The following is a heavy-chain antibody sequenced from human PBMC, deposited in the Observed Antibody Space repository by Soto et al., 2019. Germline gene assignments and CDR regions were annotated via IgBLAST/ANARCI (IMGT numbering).Heavy chain of an antibody. Sequence: EVQLVESGGGLVQPGRSLRLSCAASGFTFDDYAMHWVRQAPGKGLEWVSGISWNSGSIGYADSVKGRFTISRDNAKNSLYLQMNSLRAEDTALYYCAKSRRNSYYFDYWGQGTLVTVSS. J-gene: IGHJ4*02. V-gene: IGHV3-9*01. D-gene: IGHD1-7*01. CDR3: AKSRRNSYYFDY. CDR1: GFTFDDYA. CDR2: ISWNSGSI.